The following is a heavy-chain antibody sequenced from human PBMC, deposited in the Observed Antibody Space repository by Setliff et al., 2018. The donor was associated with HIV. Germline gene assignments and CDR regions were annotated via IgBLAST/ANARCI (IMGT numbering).Heavy chain of an antibody. Sequence: KVSCKASGYTFTGYYMHWVRQAPGQGLEWMGWINPNSGGTNYAQKFQGRVTMTRDTSISTAYMELRRLRSDDTAVYYCARDRSDYYYYYGMDVWGQGTTVTVSS. V-gene: IGHV1-2*02. J-gene: IGHJ6*02. CDR1: GYTFTGYY. D-gene: IGHD3-3*01. CDR2: INPNSGGT. CDR3: ARDRSDYYYYYGMDV.